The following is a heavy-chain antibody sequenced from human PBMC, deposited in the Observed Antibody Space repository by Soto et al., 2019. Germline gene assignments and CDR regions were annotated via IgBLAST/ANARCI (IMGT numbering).Heavy chain of an antibody. CDR1: GFTFSSYA. V-gene: IGHV3-30-3*01. CDR3: ARDLGVGATTTRDYYGMDV. CDR2: ISYDGSNK. Sequence: QVQLVESGGGVVQPGRSLRLSCAASGFTFSSYAMHWVRQAPGKGLEWVAVISYDGSNKYYADSVKGRFTISRDNSKNTRYLQMNSLRAEDTAVYYCARDLGVGATTTRDYYGMDVWGQGTTVTVSS. D-gene: IGHD1-26*01. J-gene: IGHJ6*02.